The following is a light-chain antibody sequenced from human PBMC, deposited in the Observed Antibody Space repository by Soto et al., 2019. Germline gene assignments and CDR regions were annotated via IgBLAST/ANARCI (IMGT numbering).Light chain of an antibody. CDR2: DAS. V-gene: IGKV3-11*01. CDR3: QQRSNWPPIT. J-gene: IGKJ5*01. CDR1: QSVSSY. Sequence: EIVLTQSPATLSLSPGEIATLSCRASQSVSSYLAWYQQKPGQAPRLLIYDASNSATGIPARFSGSGSGTDFTLTISSLEPEAFAVYYCQQRSNWPPITLGQGTRLEIK.